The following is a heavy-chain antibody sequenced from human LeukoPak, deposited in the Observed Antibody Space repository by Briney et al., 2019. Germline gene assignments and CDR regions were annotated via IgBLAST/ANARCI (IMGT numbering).Heavy chain of an antibody. V-gene: IGHV1-18*01. CDR3: ARSTGSFFPFDY. J-gene: IGHJ4*02. CDR2: ISTYSAIT. Sequence: GASVKVSCKASGYSFTTHGISWVRQAPGQGPEWMGWISTYSAITNFAQNFQGRVTMTTDTSTSTAYTELRSLRSDDTAVYYCARSTGSFFPFDYWGQGTLVTVSS. D-gene: IGHD1-26*01. CDR1: GYSFTTHG.